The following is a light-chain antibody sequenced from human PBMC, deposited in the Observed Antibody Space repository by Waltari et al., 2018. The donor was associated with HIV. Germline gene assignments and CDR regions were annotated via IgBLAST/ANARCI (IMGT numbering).Light chain of an antibody. J-gene: IGLJ3*02. Sequence: SYEPTQPPSVSVAPGQTARITCPGDALPKKYAYWYQQKPGQAPVLVIYKDTERPSGIPERFSGSSSGTTVTLTISGVQAEDDADYYCLSADTSVTWVFGGGTKLTVL. CDR1: ALPKKY. CDR2: KDT. CDR3: LSADTSVTWV. V-gene: IGLV3-25*03.